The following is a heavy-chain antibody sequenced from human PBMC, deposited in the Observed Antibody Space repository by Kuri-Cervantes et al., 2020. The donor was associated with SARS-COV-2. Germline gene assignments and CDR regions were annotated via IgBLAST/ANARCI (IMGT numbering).Heavy chain of an antibody. CDR2: IIPIFGTA. D-gene: IGHD1-26*01. CDR3: AREVGGSYLRNGFDP. J-gene: IGHJ5*02. V-gene: IGHV1-69*13. Sequence: SVKVSCKASGGTFSSYAISWVRQAPGQGLEWMGGIIPIFGTANYAQKFQGRVTITADESTSTAYMELSSLRSEDTAVYYCAREVGGSYLRNGFDPWGQGTLVTVSS. CDR1: GGTFSSYA.